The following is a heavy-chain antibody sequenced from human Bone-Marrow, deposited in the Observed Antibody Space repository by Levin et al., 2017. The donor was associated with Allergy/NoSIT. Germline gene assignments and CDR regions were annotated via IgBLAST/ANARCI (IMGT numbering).Heavy chain of an antibody. CDR1: GGSFSSYY. CDR3: ARGSASGYGFDS. J-gene: IGHJ4*02. D-gene: IGHD5-18*01. Sequence: RSSETLSLTCAVYGGSFSSYYWSWIRQPPGKGLEWIGEIHHSGSTKYSPSLTSRVAISVDTSKSQLSLNLRSVTAADTAVYYCARGSASGYGFDSWGQGTLVTVSS. CDR2: IHHSGST. V-gene: IGHV4-34*01.